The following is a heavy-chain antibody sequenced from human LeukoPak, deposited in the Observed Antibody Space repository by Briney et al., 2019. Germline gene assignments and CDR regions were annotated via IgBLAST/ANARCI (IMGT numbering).Heavy chain of an antibody. Sequence: PETLSLTCAVYGGSFSGYYWSWIRQPPGKGLEWIGEINHSGSTNYNPSLKSRVTISVDTSKNRFSLKLSSVTAADTAVYYCARGSGYCSGGSCVNDYWGQGTLVTVSS. D-gene: IGHD2-15*01. V-gene: IGHV4-34*01. CDR1: GGSFSGYY. J-gene: IGHJ4*02. CDR3: ARGSGYCSGGSCVNDY. CDR2: INHSGST.